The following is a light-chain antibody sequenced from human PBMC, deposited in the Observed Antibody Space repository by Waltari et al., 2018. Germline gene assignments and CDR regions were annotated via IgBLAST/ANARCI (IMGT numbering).Light chain of an antibody. J-gene: IGKJ1*01. V-gene: IGKV1-17*03. Sequence: DIQMTQSPSAMSASVGDKVTITCRASQGISNSLVWFQQRPGKVPKRLCSVSPTLVAGVPVRFSGRGSGTEFTLKISGLQPEDFATYYCLQFNSYPRTFGQGTKVESK. CDR2: VSP. CDR1: QGISNS. CDR3: LQFNSYPRT.